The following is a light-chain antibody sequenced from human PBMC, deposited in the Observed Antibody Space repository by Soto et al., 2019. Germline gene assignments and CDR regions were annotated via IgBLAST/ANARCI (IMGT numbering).Light chain of an antibody. J-gene: IGLJ3*02. CDR3: SSYAGSNILV. V-gene: IGLV2-8*01. CDR2: EVT. CDR1: SSDVGGYNY. Sequence: QSVLTQPPSASGSPGQSVTISCTGTSSDVGGYNYVSWYQQHPGKVPKLMIYEVTKRPSGVPDRFSGSKSGNTASLTVSGLQAEDEADYYCSSYAGSNILVFGGGT.